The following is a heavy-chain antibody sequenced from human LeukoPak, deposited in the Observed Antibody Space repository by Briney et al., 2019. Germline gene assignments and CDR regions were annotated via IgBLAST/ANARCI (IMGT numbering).Heavy chain of an antibody. CDR3: ARAPTNWVYFDY. CDR2: INGDGTST. CDR1: GFTFSGYW. D-gene: IGHD7-27*01. V-gene: IGHV3-74*01. Sequence: GGSLRLSCAASGFTFSGYWMHWVRQTPGKGLVWVSRINGDGTSTTYADYADSVKGRFTISRDNARNTPYLQMNSLRAEDTAVYYCARAPTNWVYFDYWGQGTLITVSS. J-gene: IGHJ4*02.